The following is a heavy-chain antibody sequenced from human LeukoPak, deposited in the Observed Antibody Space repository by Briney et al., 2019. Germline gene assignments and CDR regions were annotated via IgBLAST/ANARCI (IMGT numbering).Heavy chain of an antibody. V-gene: IGHV3-15*01. CDR2: IKSKTDGGTT. Sequence: GGSLRLSCAASGFTFSNAWMSWVRQAPGKGLEWVGRIKSKTDGGTTDYAAPVKGRFTISRDDSKNTLYLQMNSLKTEGTAVYYCTTDIHDILTGYMDDYWGQGTLVTVSS. D-gene: IGHD3-9*01. CDR1: GFTFSNAW. CDR3: TTDIHDILTGYMDDY. J-gene: IGHJ4*02.